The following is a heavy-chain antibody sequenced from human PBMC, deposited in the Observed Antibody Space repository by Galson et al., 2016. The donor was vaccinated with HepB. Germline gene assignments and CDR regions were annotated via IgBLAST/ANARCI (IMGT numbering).Heavy chain of an antibody. CDR2: ISQRGST. CDR1: GGSFSGYY. Sequence: SETLSLTCVVSGGSFSGYYRSWIRQPPGKGLEWIGEISQRGSTNYKPSLKSRVTISVDTSKSQFSLKLISVTAADTAVYYCAGNGDYSKTSGYYLSDLWGQGTLVTVSS. D-gene: IGHD3-22*01. J-gene: IGHJ5*02. CDR3: AGNGDYSKTSGYYLSDL. V-gene: IGHV4-34*01.